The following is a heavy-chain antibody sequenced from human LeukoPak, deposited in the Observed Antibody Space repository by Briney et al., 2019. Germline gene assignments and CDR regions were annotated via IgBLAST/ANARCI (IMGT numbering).Heavy chain of an antibody. CDR1: GYTFTSYD. Sequence: ASVKVSCKASGYTFTSYDINWVRQATGQGLEWMGWMNPNSGNTGYAQKSQGRVTMTRNTSISTAYMELSSLRSEDTAVYYCASHRGSSSWYVDYYYYGMDVWGQGTTVTVSS. CDR2: MNPNSGNT. CDR3: ASHRGSSSWYVDYYYYGMDV. D-gene: IGHD6-13*01. J-gene: IGHJ6*02. V-gene: IGHV1-8*01.